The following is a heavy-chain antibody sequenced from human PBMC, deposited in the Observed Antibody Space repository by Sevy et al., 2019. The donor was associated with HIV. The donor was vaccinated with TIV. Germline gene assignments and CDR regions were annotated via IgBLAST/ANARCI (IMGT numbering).Heavy chain of an antibody. J-gene: IGHJ4*02. CDR3: ARGKSGYGYALNY. V-gene: IGHV3-66*01. D-gene: IGHD5-18*01. CDR2: IHSDDTT. CDR1: GFTVNSNY. Sequence: GGSLRLSCAASGFTVNSNYMSWVRQAPGRGLEGVSVIHSDDTTYHADSVKDRFTISRDNFKNTLYLHMSSLRAEDTAVYYCARGKSGYGYALNYWGQGTLVTVSS.